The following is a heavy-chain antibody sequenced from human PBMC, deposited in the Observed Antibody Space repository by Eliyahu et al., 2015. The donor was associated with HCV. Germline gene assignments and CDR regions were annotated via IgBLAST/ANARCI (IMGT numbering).Heavy chain of an antibody. J-gene: IGHJ5*02. D-gene: IGHD2/OR15-2a*01. CDR2: TYYRSRWYN. V-gene: IGHV6-1*01. Sequence: QLQQSGPGLVKPSQTLSLTCAIPXDSVSSXSXAWNWXRXSPXRGLEWLGRTYYRSRWYNDYAVSVKSRITINPDTSKNQVSMEMNSVTPEDTAVYYCVGGGPGVGLSPWGQGTLVTVSS. CDR1: XDSVSSXSXA. CDR3: VGGGPGVGLSP.